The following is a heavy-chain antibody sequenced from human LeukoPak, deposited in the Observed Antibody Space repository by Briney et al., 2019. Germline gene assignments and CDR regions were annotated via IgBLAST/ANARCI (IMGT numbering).Heavy chain of an antibody. D-gene: IGHD3-3*01. CDR3: ARRLDPVLRFLEGTDFDY. J-gene: IGHJ4*02. V-gene: IGHV4-39*01. CDR2: IYYSGST. Sequence: SETLSLTCTVSGGSISSSSYYWGWIRQPPGKGLEWIGSIYYSGSTYYNPSLKSRVTISVDTSKNQFSLKLSSVTAADTAVYYCARRLDPVLRFLEGTDFDYWGQGTLVTVSS. CDR1: GGSISSSSYY.